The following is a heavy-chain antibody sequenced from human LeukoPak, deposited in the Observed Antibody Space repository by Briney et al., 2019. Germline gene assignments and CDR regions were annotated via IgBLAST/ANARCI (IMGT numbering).Heavy chain of an antibody. CDR3: ARTYYDFWSGSPGGWFDP. D-gene: IGHD3-3*01. CDR2: IYYSGST. CDR1: GGSLSSYY. J-gene: IGHJ5*02. Sequence: SETLSLTCTVSGGSLSSYYWSWIRQPPGKGLEWIGYIYYSGSTYYNPSLKSRVTISVDTSKNQFSLKLSSVTAADTAVYYCARTYYDFWSGSPGGWFDPWGQGTLVTVSS. V-gene: IGHV4-59*12.